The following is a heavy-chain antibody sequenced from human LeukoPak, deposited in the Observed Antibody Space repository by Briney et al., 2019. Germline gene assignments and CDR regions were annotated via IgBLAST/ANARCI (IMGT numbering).Heavy chain of an antibody. CDR1: GGTFSSYA. Sequence: SVKVSCKASGGTFSSYAISWVRQAPGQGLEWMGRIIPILGIANYAQKFQGRVTITADKSTSTAYMELSSLRSEDTAVYYCARSAYSGYDGNFDYWGQGTLVTVSS. J-gene: IGHJ4*02. CDR2: IIPILGIA. D-gene: IGHD5-12*01. CDR3: ARSAYSGYDGNFDY. V-gene: IGHV1-69*04.